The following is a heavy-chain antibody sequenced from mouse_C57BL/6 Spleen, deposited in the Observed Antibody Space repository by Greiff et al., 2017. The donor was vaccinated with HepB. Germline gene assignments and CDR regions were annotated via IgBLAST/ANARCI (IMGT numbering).Heavy chain of an antibody. J-gene: IGHJ4*01. Sequence: QVQLQQSGPGLVQPSQSLSITCTVSGFSLTSYGVHWVRQSPGKGLEWLGVIWSGGSTDYNAAFISRLSISKDNSKSQVFFKMNSLQADDTAIYYCARNRPYYGSSPYYYAMDYWGQGTSVTVSS. D-gene: IGHD1-1*01. CDR2: IWSGGST. V-gene: IGHV2-2*01. CDR3: ARNRPYYGSSPYYYAMDY. CDR1: GFSLTSYG.